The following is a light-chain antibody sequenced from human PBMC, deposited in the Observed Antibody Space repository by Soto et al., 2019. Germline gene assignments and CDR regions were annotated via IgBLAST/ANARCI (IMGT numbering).Light chain of an antibody. J-gene: IGLJ2*01. CDR2: LNN. Sequence: QSVLTQPPSVSGAPGQRVTISCTGSSSNIGAGYDVHWYQQLPGTAPKLLIYLNNNRPSGVPDRFSGSKSDTSASLAITGLQAEDEADYYCQSYDNNLSGPVVIGGGTKLTVL. CDR1: SSNIGAGYD. CDR3: QSYDNNLSGPVV. V-gene: IGLV1-40*01.